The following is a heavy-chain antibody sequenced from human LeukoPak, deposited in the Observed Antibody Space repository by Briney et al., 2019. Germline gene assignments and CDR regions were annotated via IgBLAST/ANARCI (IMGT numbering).Heavy chain of an antibody. Sequence: GESLKISCKGSGYSFTSYWIGWVRQMPGKGLEWMGIIYPGDSDTRYSPSFQGQVTISADKSISTAYLQWSSLKASDTAMYYCATAPGGYESSGYYYYWFDPWGQGTLVTVSS. CDR3: ATAPGGYESSGYYYYWFDP. CDR1: GYSFTSYW. J-gene: IGHJ5*02. D-gene: IGHD3-22*01. V-gene: IGHV5-51*01. CDR2: IYPGDSDT.